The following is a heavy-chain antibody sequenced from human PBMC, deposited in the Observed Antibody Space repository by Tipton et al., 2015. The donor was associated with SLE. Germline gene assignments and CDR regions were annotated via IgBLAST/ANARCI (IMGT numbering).Heavy chain of an antibody. CDR3: ATGAFDY. CDR2: ISSSSSYI. CDR1: GFTFSSYS. J-gene: IGHJ4*02. Sequence: SLRLSCAASGFTFSSYSMNWVRQAPGKGLEWVSSISSSSSYIYYAGSVKGRFTISRDNAKNSLYLQMNSLRAEDTAVYYCATGAFDYWGQGTLVTVSS. V-gene: IGHV3-21*01.